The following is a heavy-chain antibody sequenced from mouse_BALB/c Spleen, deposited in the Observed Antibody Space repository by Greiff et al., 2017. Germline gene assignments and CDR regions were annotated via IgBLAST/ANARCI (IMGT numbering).Heavy chain of an antibody. CDR2: IYPSDSYT. CDR1: GYTFTSYW. J-gene: IGHJ2*01. CDR3: TRRDIYRSHFDY. D-gene: IGHD2-1*01. V-gene: IGHV1-69*02. Sequence: QVQLQQPGAELVRPGASVKLSCKASGYTFTSYWINWVKQRPGQGLEWIGNIYPSDSYTNYNQKFKDKATLTVDKSSSTAYMQLSSPTSEDSAVYYCTRRDIYRSHFDYWGQGTTLTVSS.